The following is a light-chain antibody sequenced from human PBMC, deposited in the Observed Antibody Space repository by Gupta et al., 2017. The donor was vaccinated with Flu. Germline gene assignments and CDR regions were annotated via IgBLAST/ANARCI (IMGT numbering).Light chain of an antibody. CDR1: KLGDQY. Sequence: SYELPQPPSLSVSPGQTATITCSGDKLGDQYACWSQPHPGHSPLLVIYQDIKRPSGLPGRFSDSSSGNTATLTISGTQAMDEADYYCQSWDSDTAGVFGAGTKITVL. CDR2: QDI. J-gene: IGLJ1*01. CDR3: QSWDSDTAGV. V-gene: IGLV3-1*01.